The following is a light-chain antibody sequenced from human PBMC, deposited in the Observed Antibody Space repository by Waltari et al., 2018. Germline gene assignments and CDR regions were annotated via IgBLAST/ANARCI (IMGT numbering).Light chain of an antibody. CDR2: EDS. V-gene: IGLV2-23*01. Sequence: KRHPEKPPKPFIYEDSMRPSVVSNRFSGSKAGNTASLTISGLQAEDEADYYCCSYAGSSIWVFGGGTELTVL. J-gene: IGLJ3*02. CDR3: CSYAGSSIWV.